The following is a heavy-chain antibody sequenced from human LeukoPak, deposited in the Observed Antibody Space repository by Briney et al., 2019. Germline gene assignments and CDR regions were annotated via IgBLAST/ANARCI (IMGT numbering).Heavy chain of an antibody. J-gene: IGHJ4*02. CDR3: AGHHPRNTVDF. D-gene: IGHD2/OR15-2a*01. CDR1: GFTFSDHY. V-gene: IGHV4-59*08. Sequence: PGGSLRLSCAASGFTFSDHYMDWVRQAPGKGLEWIGYIYYSGSTYYNPSLKSRVTISLDTSKNQFSLKLSSVTAADTAVYYCAGHHPRNTVDFWGQGTLVTVSS. CDR2: IYYSGST.